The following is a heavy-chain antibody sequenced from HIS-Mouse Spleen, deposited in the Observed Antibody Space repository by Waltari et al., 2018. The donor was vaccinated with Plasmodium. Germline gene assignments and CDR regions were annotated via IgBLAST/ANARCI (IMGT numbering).Heavy chain of an antibody. Sequence: QLQLQESGPGLVKPSETLSLTCTVSGGSIRTSSSYWGWIRQPPGKGLEWIGSIYYSGSTYYNPSLKSRVTISVDTSKNQFSLKLSSVTAADTAVYYCARRGGSYYYFDYWGQGTLVTVSS. V-gene: IGHV4-39*01. CDR3: ARRGGSYYYFDY. J-gene: IGHJ4*02. D-gene: IGHD1-26*01. CDR2: IYYSGST. CDR1: GGSIRTSSSY.